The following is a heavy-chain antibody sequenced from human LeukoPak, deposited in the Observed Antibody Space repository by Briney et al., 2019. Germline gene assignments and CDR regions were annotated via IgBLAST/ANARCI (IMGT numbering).Heavy chain of an antibody. J-gene: IGHJ4*02. CDR2: IKQDATEK. Sequence: PGGSLRLSCAASEFTFSRYWMSWLRQAPGKGLECVAIIKQDATEKYYVDSVKGRFTISRDNAKNSLYLQMNSLRAEDSAVYYCARDLLSIVATGIGFDSWGQGTLVTVSS. CDR1: EFTFSRYW. CDR3: ARDLLSIVATGIGFDS. V-gene: IGHV3-7*01. D-gene: IGHD5-12*01.